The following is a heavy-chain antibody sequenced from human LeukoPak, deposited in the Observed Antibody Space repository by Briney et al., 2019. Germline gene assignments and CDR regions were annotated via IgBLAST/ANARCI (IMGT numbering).Heavy chain of an antibody. V-gene: IGHV3-21*01. D-gene: IGHD3-22*01. CDR1: GFTFSSYS. J-gene: IGHJ3*02. CDR2: ISRSISYI. Sequence: GGSLRLSCAASGFTFSSYSMNWVRQAPGKGLEWVSYISRSISYIYHADSVKGRFTISRDNAKNSLYLQTNSLRAEDTAVYYCARDRFHYDSGVQEAFDIWGQGTMVTVSS. CDR3: ARDRFHYDSGVQEAFDI.